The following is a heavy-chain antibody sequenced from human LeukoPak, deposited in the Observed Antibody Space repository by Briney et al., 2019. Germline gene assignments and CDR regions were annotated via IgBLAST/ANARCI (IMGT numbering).Heavy chain of an antibody. J-gene: IGHJ4*02. D-gene: IGHD1-26*01. CDR2: FDPEDGET. V-gene: IGHV1-24*01. CDR3: AIPQWELLSGDY. CDR1: GYTLTELS. Sequence: ASVKVSCKVSGYTLTELSMHWVRQAPGKGLEWMGGFDPEDGETIYAQKFQGRVTMTEDTSACTAYMELSSLRSEDTAVYYCAIPQWELLSGDYWGQGTLVTVSS.